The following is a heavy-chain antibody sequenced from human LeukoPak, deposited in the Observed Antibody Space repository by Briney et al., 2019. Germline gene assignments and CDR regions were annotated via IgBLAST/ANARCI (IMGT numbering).Heavy chain of an antibody. V-gene: IGHV7-4-1*02. Sequence: ASVKVSCKASGYTLTSYAMNWVRQAPGQGLEWMGWINTNTGNPTYAQGFTGRFVFSLDTSVSTAYLQISSLKAEDTAVYYCARESQWLVLDDAFDIWGQGTMVTVSS. CDR3: ARESQWLVLDDAFDI. J-gene: IGHJ3*02. CDR1: GYTLTSYA. CDR2: INTNTGNP. D-gene: IGHD6-19*01.